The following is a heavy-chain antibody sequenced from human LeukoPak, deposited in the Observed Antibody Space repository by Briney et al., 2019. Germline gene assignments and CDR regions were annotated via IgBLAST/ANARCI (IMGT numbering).Heavy chain of an antibody. CDR2: IYTSGST. V-gene: IGHV4-4*09. Sequence: SGTLSLTCTVSGGSISSYYWSWVRQPPGKGLEWIGYIYTSGSTNYNPSLKSRVTISLDTSKNQFSLKLSSVTAADTAVYYCARLNYYCYIDVWGKGTTVTVSS. CDR1: GGSISSYY. J-gene: IGHJ6*03. CDR3: ARLNYYCYIDV.